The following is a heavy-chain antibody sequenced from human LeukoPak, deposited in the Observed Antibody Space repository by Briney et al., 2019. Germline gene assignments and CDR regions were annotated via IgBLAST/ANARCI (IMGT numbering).Heavy chain of an antibody. Sequence: PSETLSLTCTVSGGSIDNSHYYWGWIRQPPGEGLEWIASIHYSGSTNYNPSLKSRVTMSVDTSKNQFSLKLSSVTAADTAVYYCARGPYSSSWETLFDYWGQGTLVTVSS. CDR1: GGSIDNSHYY. J-gene: IGHJ4*02. CDR3: ARGPYSSSWETLFDY. V-gene: IGHV4-39*07. D-gene: IGHD6-13*01. CDR2: IHYSGST.